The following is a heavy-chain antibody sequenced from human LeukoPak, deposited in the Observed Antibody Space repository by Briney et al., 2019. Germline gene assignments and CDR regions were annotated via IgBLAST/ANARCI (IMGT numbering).Heavy chain of an antibody. J-gene: IGHJ4*02. CDR3: ATAWSRSWSLANY. V-gene: IGHV1-24*01. CDR1: GYTLTELS. D-gene: IGHD1-26*01. Sequence: ASVKVSCKVSGYTLTELSMHWVRQAPGKGLEWMGGFDPEDGETIYAQKFQGRVTMTEDTSTDTAYMELSSLRSEDTAVYYRATAWSRSWSLANYWGQGTLVTVSS. CDR2: FDPEDGET.